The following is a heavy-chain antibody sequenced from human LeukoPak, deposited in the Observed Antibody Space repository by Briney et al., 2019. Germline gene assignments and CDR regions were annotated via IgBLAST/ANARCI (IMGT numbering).Heavy chain of an antibody. Sequence: SVKVSCKASGGTFGSFAISWVRQAPGQGLEWMGGIIPIFGTANYAQKFQGRVTITADESTSTAYMELSSLRSEDTTVYYCARASMAAREGYYYYYYMDVWGKGTTVTVSS. CDR1: GGTFGSFA. CDR3: ARASMAAREGYYYYYYMDV. J-gene: IGHJ6*03. D-gene: IGHD6-6*01. V-gene: IGHV1-69*13. CDR2: IIPIFGTA.